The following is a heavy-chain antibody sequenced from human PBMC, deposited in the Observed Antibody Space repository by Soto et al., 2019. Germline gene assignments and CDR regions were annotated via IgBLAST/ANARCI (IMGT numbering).Heavy chain of an antibody. J-gene: IGHJ5*02. V-gene: IGHV5-10-1*01. CDR3: SSSYCSTPTSDSWFDP. CDR1: GYTFTTFW. Sequence: GESLKISCTGFGYTFTTFWLSWVRQMPGKGLEWMGRSDPRDSCVTYSPSFEGHVTISADKSISTAYLQWGSLKASDAAMCYCSSSYCSTPTSDSWFDPWGQGTVVTV. D-gene: IGHD2-15*01. CDR2: SDPRDSCV.